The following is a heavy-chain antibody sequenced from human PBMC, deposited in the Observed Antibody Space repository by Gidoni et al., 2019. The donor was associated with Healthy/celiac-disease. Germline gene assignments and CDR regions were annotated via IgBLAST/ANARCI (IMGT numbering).Heavy chain of an antibody. V-gene: IGHV1-46*01. Sequence: QVQLVQSGAEVKKPGASVKVSCKASGYTFTSYYMHWVRQAPGQGLEWMGIINPSGGSTSYAQKFQGRVTMTRDTTTSTVYMELSSLRSEDTAVYYCARDKGYSSGRFDAFDIWGQGTMVTVSS. J-gene: IGHJ3*02. D-gene: IGHD6-19*01. CDR1: GYTFTSYY. CDR2: INPSGGST. CDR3: ARDKGYSSGRFDAFDI.